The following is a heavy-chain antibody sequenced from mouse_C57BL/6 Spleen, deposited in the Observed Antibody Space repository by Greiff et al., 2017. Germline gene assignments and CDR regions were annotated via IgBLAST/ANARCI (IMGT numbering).Heavy chain of an antibody. CDR1: GYSITSGYY. V-gene: IGHV3-6*01. Sequence: EVQLVESGPGLVKPSQSLSLTCSVTGYSITSGYYWNWIRQFPGNKLEWMGYISYDGSNNYNPSLKNRISITRDTSKNQFFLKLNSVTTEDTATYYCARDKSNYDAMDYWGQGTSVTVSS. D-gene: IGHD2-5*01. CDR3: ARDKSNYDAMDY. J-gene: IGHJ4*01. CDR2: ISYDGSN.